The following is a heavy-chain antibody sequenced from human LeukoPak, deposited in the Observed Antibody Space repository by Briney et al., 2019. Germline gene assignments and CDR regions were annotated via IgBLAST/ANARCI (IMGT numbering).Heavy chain of an antibody. V-gene: IGHV2-5*01. CDR2: IYWNNDK. J-gene: IGHJ5*02. CDR1: GFSLSTSGVA. Sequence: SGPTLVNPTQTLTLTCTFSGFSLSTSGVAVGWIRQSPGKALEWLALIYWNNDKRYSPSLKRRITITKDTSKNQVVLTMTSMDPVDTATYYCAHRRRTGLENWFDPWGQGTLVTVSS. D-gene: IGHD1-1*01. CDR3: AHRRRTGLENWFDP.